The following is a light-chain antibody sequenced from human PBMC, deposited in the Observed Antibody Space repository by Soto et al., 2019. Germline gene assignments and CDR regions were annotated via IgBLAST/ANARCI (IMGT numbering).Light chain of an antibody. CDR2: VTS. J-gene: IGKJ1*01. CDR1: QVISSS. V-gene: IGKV1-17*03. Sequence: DIQMTQSPSAMSASVGDRVTITCRASQVISSSLAWFQQKPGEVPKRLIFVTSGLQSGVPSRFIGSGSGTEFTLTISSLQPDDFATYYCQQYNSYSPTFGQGTKVDI. CDR3: QQYNSYSPT.